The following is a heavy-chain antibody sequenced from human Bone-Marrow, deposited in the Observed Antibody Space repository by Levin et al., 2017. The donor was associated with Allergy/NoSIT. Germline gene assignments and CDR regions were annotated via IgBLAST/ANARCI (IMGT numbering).Heavy chain of an antibody. J-gene: IGHJ5*02. Sequence: LSLPFPFSGGSISSSTYYWGWIRQPPFPFLSFLFLLSSSFSPYYNPSLKSRLTISVDTSKNQFSLRLRSVTAADTAVYYCASRTYRAWGRGMLVTVS. CDR3: ASRTYRA. V-gene: IGHV4-39*01. D-gene: IGHD3-16*02. CDR2: LSSSFSP. CDR1: GGSISSSTYY.